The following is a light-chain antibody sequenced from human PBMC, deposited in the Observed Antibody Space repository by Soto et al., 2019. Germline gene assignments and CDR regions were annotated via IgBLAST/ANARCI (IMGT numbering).Light chain of an antibody. CDR2: EVS. CDR1: SSDVGAYNY. J-gene: IGLJ2*01. Sequence: QSVLTQPPSASGSPGQSVTISCTGTSSDVGAYNYVSWYQQHPGKAPKLIIYEVSKRPSGVPDRFSGSKSGNTASLTVSGLQAEDEADYYCSTCAGSNLGVFGGGTKVTVL. V-gene: IGLV2-8*01. CDR3: STCAGSNLGV.